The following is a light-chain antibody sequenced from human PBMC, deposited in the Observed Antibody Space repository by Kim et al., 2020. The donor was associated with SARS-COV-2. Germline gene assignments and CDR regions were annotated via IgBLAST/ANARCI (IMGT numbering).Light chain of an antibody. J-gene: IGKJ1*01. V-gene: IGKV3-20*01. Sequence: ELVLTQSPATLSLSPGERATISCRASQSFSSNYLAWYQQRPGQAPRLLIYGASNRATGIPDRFSGSGSGTDFSLTISRLEPEDFAVYFCQQFHILPWTFGRGTKVDIK. CDR1: QSFSSNY. CDR3: QQFHILPWT. CDR2: GAS.